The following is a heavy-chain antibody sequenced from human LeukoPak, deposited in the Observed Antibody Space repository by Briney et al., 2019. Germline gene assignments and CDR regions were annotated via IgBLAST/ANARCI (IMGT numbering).Heavy chain of an antibody. V-gene: IGHV3-74*01. D-gene: IGHD1-26*01. Sequence: PGGSLRLSCAASGFTFNTYWMHWVRQAPGKGLVWVSHINPDGSQTNYADSVTGRFTISRDNAKNTLYLQMNSLRAEDTAVYYCAGDRATSYFDYWGQGALVTISS. CDR2: INPDGSQT. CDR1: GFTFNTYW. CDR3: AGDRATSYFDY. J-gene: IGHJ4*02.